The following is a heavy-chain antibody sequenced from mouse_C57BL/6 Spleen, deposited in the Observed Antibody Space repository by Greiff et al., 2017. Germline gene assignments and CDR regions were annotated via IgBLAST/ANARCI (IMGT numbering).Heavy chain of an antibody. D-gene: IGHD1-1*01. J-gene: IGHJ4*01. CDR2: IRSKSSNHAT. V-gene: IGHV10-3*01. CDR3: VGERDYCDSSYENAMDY. CDR1: GFTFNTYA. Sequence: EAGGGLVQPKGSLKLSCAVSGFTFNTYALHRVGQAPGKGLEWAARIRSKSSNHATYYADSVKHRLTIFRDDSESMLYLQMNNLKTEGTAMYYCVGERDYCDSSYENAMDYWGKGTSVTVSS.